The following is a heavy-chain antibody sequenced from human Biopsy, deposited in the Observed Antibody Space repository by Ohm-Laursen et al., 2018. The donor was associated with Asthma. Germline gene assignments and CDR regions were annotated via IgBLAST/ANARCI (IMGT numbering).Heavy chain of an antibody. Sequence: GSSVKVSCKSSGFSFDNHFMHWVRQAPGQGLEWMGIINPSGAGTRYAEKFRGRLIVTRDASTRTAFMDLRSLRSDDTAIYFCARARETTNYGDSDFDFWGQGTLVTVSS. CDR3: ARARETTNYGDSDFDF. V-gene: IGHV1-46*02. J-gene: IGHJ4*02. CDR2: INPSGAGT. CDR1: GFSFDNHF. D-gene: IGHD2-8*01.